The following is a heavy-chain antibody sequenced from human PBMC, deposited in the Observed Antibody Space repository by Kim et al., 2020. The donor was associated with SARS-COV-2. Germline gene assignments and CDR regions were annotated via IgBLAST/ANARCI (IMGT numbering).Heavy chain of an antibody. CDR3: ARGVESSGWYGGGYFDY. Sequence: GGSLRLSCAASGFTFSSYGMHWVRQAPGKGLEWVAVISYDGSNKYYADSVKGRFTISRDNSKNTLYLQMNSLRAEDTAVYYCARGVESSGWYGGGYFDYWGQGTLVTVSS. V-gene: IGHV3-33*05. D-gene: IGHD6-19*01. J-gene: IGHJ4*02. CDR1: GFTFSSYG. CDR2: ISYDGSNK.